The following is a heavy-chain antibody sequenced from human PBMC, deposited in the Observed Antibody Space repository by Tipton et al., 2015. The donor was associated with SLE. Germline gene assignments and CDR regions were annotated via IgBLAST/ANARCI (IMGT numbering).Heavy chain of an antibody. J-gene: IGHJ6*02. CDR2: IYYSGST. CDR3: ARRDPGGSSWKRMGV. V-gene: IGHV4-38-2*02. D-gene: IGHD2-2*01. Sequence: TLSLTCTVSGYSISSGYYWGWIRQPPGKGLEWIGNIYYSGSTYYNPSLKSRVTISVDTSKNQFSLKLSSVTAADTAVYYCARRDPGGSSWKRMGVWGQGTTVTVSS. CDR1: GYSISSGYY.